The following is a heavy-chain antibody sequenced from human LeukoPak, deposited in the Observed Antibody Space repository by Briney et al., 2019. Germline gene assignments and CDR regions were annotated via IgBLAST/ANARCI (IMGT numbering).Heavy chain of an antibody. D-gene: IGHD2-2*01. J-gene: IGHJ6*02. Sequence: GGSLRLSCAASGFSFITYGIHWVRQAPGKGLEWVAVISYDGSNKYYADSVKVRFTISRDNSRNTLYLQMSSLRAEDTAVYYCAKYVLPGGTPNPDYGLDVWGQGTTVTVSS. CDR2: ISYDGSNK. CDR1: GFSFITYG. CDR3: AKYVLPGGTPNPDYGLDV. V-gene: IGHV3-30*18.